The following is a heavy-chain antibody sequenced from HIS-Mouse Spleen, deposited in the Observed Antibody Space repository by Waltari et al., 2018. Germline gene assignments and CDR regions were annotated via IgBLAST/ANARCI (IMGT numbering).Heavy chain of an antibody. CDR2: IYYSGST. Sequence: QVQLQESGPGLVKPSQTLSLTCTVSGGSISSGGYYWSWIRPHPGKGLEWIGYIYYSGSTYYNPSLKSRVTISVDTSKNQFSLKLSSVTAADTAVYYCARSPYHDFWSGYSDNWFDPWGQGTLVTVSS. D-gene: IGHD3-3*01. J-gene: IGHJ5*02. CDR3: ARSPYHDFWSGYSDNWFDP. V-gene: IGHV4-31*03. CDR1: GGSISSGGYY.